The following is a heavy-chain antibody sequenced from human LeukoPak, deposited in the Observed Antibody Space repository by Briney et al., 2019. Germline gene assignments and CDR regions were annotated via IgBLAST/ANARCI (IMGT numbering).Heavy chain of an antibody. CDR2: MNPNSGNT. CDR1: GYTFTSYD. CDR3: ARGVYCSGGSCYPSVDY. Sequence: ASVKVSCKASGYTFTSYDINWVRQATGQGVEWMGWMNPNSGNTGYAQKFQGRVTMTRNTSISTAYMELSSLRSEDTAVYYCARGVYCSGGSCYPSVDYWGQGTLVTVSS. D-gene: IGHD2-15*01. J-gene: IGHJ4*02. V-gene: IGHV1-8*01.